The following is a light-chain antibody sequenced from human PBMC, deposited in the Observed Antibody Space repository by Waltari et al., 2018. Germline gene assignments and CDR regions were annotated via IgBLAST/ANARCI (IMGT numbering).Light chain of an antibody. CDR2: AAS. CDR1: QSISSY. V-gene: IGKV1-39*01. CDR3: QQSYSTLNT. Sequence: DIQMTQSPSSLSASVGDRVTITCRASQSISSYLNWYQQKPGKDPKRLIYAASSLQSGVPSRFSGSGSGTDFTLTISSLQPEDFATYYCQQSYSTLNTFGQGTRLEIK. J-gene: IGKJ5*01.